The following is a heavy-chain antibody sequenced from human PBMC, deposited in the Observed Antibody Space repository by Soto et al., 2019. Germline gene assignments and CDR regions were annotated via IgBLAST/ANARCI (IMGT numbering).Heavy chain of an antibody. J-gene: IGHJ4*02. V-gene: IGHV4-59*08. Sequence: SETLSLTCTVSGGSISSYYWSWIRQPPGKGLEWIGYIYYSGSTNYNPSLKSRVTISVDTSKNQFSLKLSSVTAADTAVYYCARGRTTVTTSIEPSHDYWGQGTLVTVSS. D-gene: IGHD4-4*01. CDR3: ARGRTTVTTSIEPSHDY. CDR2: IYYSGST. CDR1: GGSISSYY.